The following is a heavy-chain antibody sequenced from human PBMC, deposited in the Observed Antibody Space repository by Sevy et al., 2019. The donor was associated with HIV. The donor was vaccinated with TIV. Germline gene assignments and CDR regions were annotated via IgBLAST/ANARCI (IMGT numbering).Heavy chain of an antibody. Sequence: SETLSLTCTVSGGSISSYYWSWIRQPAGKGLEWIGRIYTSGSTNYNPSLKSRVTMSVDTSKNQFSLKLSSVTAADTALYYCAREGLYYYDSSGYYYENWFDPWGQGTLVTVSS. CDR2: IYTSGST. CDR3: AREGLYYYDSSGYYYENWFDP. D-gene: IGHD3-22*01. CDR1: GGSISSYY. J-gene: IGHJ5*02. V-gene: IGHV4-4*07.